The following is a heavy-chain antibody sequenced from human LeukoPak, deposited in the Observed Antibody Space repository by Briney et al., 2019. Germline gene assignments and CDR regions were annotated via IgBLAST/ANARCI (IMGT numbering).Heavy chain of an antibody. CDR1: GFTFRSYV. J-gene: IGHJ4*02. D-gene: IGHD6-13*01. V-gene: IGHV3-23*01. CDR2: ISDSGGST. CDR3: AKGSADSRPYYFDY. Sequence: GGSLRLSCAASGFTFRSYVMSWIRQAPGKGLEWVSAISDSGGSTYYPDSVKGRFTTSRDNSKNTLYLQMNSLRAEDTAVYYCAKGSADSRPYYFDYWGQGTLVTVSS.